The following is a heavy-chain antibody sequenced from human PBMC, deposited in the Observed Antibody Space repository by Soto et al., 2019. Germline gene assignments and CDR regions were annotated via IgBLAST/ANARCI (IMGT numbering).Heavy chain of an antibody. CDR1: GGSISSGGYY. CDR2: IYYSGST. CDR3: ARGGEIPGY. Sequence: PSETLSLTCTVSGGSISSGGYYWSWIRQHPGKGLEWIGYIYYSGSTYYNPSLKSRVTISVDTSKNQFSLKLSSVTAADKVVYYCARGGEIPGYWGQGTLVTVSS. V-gene: IGHV4-31*03. J-gene: IGHJ4*02. D-gene: IGHD2-21*01.